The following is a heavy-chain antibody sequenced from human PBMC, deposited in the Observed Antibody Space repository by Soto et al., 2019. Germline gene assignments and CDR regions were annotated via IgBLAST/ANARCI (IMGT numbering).Heavy chain of an antibody. CDR2: IYYSGST. J-gene: IGHJ4*02. CDR1: GDSVSTVGYY. CDR3: ARSESGSYYNGLFDY. D-gene: IGHD3-10*01. V-gene: IGHV4-61*08. Sequence: SSETLSLTCTVSGDSVSTVGYYWNWIRQPPGKGLEWIGCIYYSGSTDYNPSLKSRITISVDTSKNQFSLKLTSVTAADTAIYYCARSESGSYYNGLFDYWGQGTLVTVSS.